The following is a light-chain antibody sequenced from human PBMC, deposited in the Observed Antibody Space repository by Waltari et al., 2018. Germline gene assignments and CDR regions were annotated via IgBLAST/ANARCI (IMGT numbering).Light chain of an antibody. CDR2: DHD. CDR3: GSWDRSLNAEV. J-gene: IGLJ2*01. CDR1: HSNIETNY. Sequence: QSVLTQPPSVSAAPGEEVTIPRSGSHSNIETNYASWYQQLPGSAPKLIIYDHDKRPSDVPDRFSASTSGTSAALGITGLQAGDEAVYYCGSWDRSLNAEVFGGGTKLTVL. V-gene: IGLV1-51*01.